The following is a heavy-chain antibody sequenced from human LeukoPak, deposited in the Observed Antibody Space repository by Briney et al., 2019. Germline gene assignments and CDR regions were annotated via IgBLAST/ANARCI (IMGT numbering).Heavy chain of an antibody. CDR2: IKQDGSEK. CDR1: GFTFSSYG. D-gene: IGHD1-26*01. Sequence: GGSLRLSCAASGFTFSSYGMSWVRQAPGKGLEWVANIKQDGSEKYYVDSVKGRFTISRDKSKNTLYLQMNSLRAEDTAVYYSAKGDTTWELPHDYWGQGTLVTVSS. V-gene: IGHV3-7*03. CDR3: AKGDTTWELPHDY. J-gene: IGHJ4*02.